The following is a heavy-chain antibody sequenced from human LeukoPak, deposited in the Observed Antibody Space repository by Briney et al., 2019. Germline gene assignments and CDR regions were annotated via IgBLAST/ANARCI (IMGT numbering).Heavy chain of an antibody. V-gene: IGHV4-59*01. CDR1: GYSFTSYW. D-gene: IGHD3-22*01. CDR3: ARGAPSDSSGYRDPSFDY. J-gene: IGHJ4*02. Sequence: ESLKISCKGSGYSFTSYWIGWVRQMPGKGLEWMGIIYYSGSANYNPSLQSRVTISVDMSKNQFSLKLTSVTAADTAVYYCARGAPSDSSGYRDPSFDYWGQGTLVTVSS. CDR2: IYYSGSA.